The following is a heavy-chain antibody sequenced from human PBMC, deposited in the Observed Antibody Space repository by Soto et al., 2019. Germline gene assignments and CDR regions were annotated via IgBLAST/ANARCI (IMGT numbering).Heavy chain of an antibody. Sequence: LSLTCSVSGGSIRIYYWGWVRQPPGKGLEWIGYRHNSGTTNYNPALKSRVTISLDTSKNHFSLNLSSVTAADTAVYYCARVAYDSAWNAYYFDYWGQGTLVTVSS. D-gene: IGHD1-1*01. J-gene: IGHJ4*02. V-gene: IGHV4-59*01. CDR1: GGSIRIYY. CDR2: RHNSGTT. CDR3: ARVAYDSAWNAYYFDY.